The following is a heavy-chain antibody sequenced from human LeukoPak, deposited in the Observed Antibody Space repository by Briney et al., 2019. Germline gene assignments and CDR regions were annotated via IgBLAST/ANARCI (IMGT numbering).Heavy chain of an antibody. CDR2: IYYSGST. J-gene: IGHJ4*02. CDR3: ARQDPPPMYYYDSSGIDY. V-gene: IGHV4-39*01. D-gene: IGHD3-22*01. Sequence: SETLSLTCAVSGGSISSSSYHWGWIRQPPGKGLEWIGSIYYSGSTYYNPSLKSRVTISVDTSKNQFSLKLSSVTAADTAVYYCARQDPPPMYYYDSSGIDYWGQGTLVTVSS. CDR1: GGSISSSSYH.